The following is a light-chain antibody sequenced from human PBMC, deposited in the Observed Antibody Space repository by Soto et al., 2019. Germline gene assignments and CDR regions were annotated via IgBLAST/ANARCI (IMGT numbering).Light chain of an antibody. J-gene: IGLJ2*01. CDR2: DVN. V-gene: IGLV2-14*01. CDR3: TAYTSRTTLVV. Sequence: QSALTQPASVSGSPGQSITISCTGTSSDIGGYNYVSWYQQYPGKVPKLMIYDVNNRPSGVSNRFSGSKSGNTASLTISGLQAEDEADYYCTAYTSRTTLVVFGGGTKVTVL. CDR1: SSDIGGYNY.